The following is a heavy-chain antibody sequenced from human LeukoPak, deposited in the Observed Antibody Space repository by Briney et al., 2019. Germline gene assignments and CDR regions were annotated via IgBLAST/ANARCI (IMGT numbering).Heavy chain of an antibody. CDR1: GGSISSYY. CDR2: ISNSGNT. D-gene: IGHD1-26*01. CDR3: ARGVTTPLDAFDI. Sequence: KPSESLSLTCTVSGGSISSYYLSWMRQPPGKGLEWIGYISNSGNTNYNPSLKSRLTISVDMSKNQLSLKLSSVTAADTAVYYCARGVTTPLDAFDIWGQGTMVTVSS. J-gene: IGHJ3*02. V-gene: IGHV4-59*01.